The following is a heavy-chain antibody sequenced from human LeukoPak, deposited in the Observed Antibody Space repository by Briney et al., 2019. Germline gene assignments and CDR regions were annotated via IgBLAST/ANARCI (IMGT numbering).Heavy chain of an antibody. CDR2: ISGSGGST. D-gene: IGHD4-17*01. V-gene: IGHV3-23*01. J-gene: IGHJ4*02. CDR3: AKDQDYGDYVFDY. CDR1: GFTFSSYA. Sequence: GGSLRLSCAASGFTFSSYAMSWVRQAPGKGLEWVSAISGSGGSTYYADSVKGRFTSPGDNSKNTLYLQMNSLRAEDTAVYYCAKDQDYGDYVFDYWGQGTLVTVSS.